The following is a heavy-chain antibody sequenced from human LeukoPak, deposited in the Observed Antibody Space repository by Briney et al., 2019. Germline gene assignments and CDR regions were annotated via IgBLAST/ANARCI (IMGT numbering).Heavy chain of an antibody. D-gene: IGHD3-22*01. CDR3: ASSPYYYDSSGYWVDAFDI. V-gene: IGHV3-7*01. Sequence: GGSLRLSCAASGFTFSSYWMSWVRQAPGKGLEWVANIKQDGSEKYYVDSVKGRFTIPRDNAKNSLYLQMNSLRAEDTAVYYCASSPYYYDSSGYWVDAFDIWGQGTMATVSS. CDR2: IKQDGSEK. J-gene: IGHJ3*02. CDR1: GFTFSSYW.